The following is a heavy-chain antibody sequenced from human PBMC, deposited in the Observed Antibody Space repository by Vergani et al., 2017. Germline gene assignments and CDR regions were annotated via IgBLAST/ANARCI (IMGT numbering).Heavy chain of an antibody. CDR1: GYTFTGYY. Sequence: QVQLVQSGAEVKKPGASVKVSCKASGYTFTGYYMHWVRQAPGQGLEWMGWINPIFGTANYALKLQGRVTITADESTSTAYMELSSLRSEDTAVYYCARGVGSSSEAYWLGQNWFDPWGQGTLVTVSS. V-gene: IGHV1-69*01. CDR3: ARGVGSSSEAYWLGQNWFDP. CDR2: INPIFGTA. J-gene: IGHJ5*02. D-gene: IGHD6-6*01.